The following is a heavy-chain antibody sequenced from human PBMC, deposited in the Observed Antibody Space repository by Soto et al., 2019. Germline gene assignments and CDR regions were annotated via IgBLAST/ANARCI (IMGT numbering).Heavy chain of an antibody. CDR1: GDSVSNNIAA. D-gene: IGHD3-16*01. Sequence: SQTLSLTCAISGDSVSNNIAAWNWIRQSPSRGLEWLGRTFYRSKWYNDYAVSVKGRVTINPDTSKNQLSLELNSVTPEDTAVFFCARGIWGTYDYGAFDVWGQGTMVTVSS. J-gene: IGHJ3*01. V-gene: IGHV6-1*01. CDR2: TFYRSKWYN. CDR3: ARGIWGTYDYGAFDV.